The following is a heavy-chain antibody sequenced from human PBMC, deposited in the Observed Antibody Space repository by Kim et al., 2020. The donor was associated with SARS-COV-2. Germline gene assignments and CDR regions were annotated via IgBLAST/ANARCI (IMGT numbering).Heavy chain of an antibody. CDR3: ARAHREAPLGGAY. CDR1: GFTFSDYY. CDR2: ISSSSYT. J-gene: IGHJ4*02. Sequence: GGSLRLSCAASGFTFSDYYMSWIRQAPGKGLEWVSYISSSSYTNYADSVKGRFTISRDNAKNSLYLQMNSLRAEDTAVYYCARAHREAPLGGAYWGQGTLVTVSS. D-gene: IGHD1-26*01. V-gene: IGHV3-11*06.